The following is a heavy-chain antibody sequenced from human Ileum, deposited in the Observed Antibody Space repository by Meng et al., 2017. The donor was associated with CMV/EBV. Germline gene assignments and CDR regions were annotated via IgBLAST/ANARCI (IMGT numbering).Heavy chain of an antibody. CDR3: TRLEAGDSPFDI. J-gene: IGHJ3*02. CDR1: GYSFSDSA. D-gene: IGHD7-27*01. Sequence: GESLKISCAASGYSFSDSAVHWVRQASGKGLEWVTRIRSKAYRYATAYAASVKDRFTISRDDSKNTAYLQMNSLKTEDTAVYYCTRLEAGDSPFDIWGQGTMVTVSS. V-gene: IGHV3-73*01. CDR2: IRSKAYRYAT.